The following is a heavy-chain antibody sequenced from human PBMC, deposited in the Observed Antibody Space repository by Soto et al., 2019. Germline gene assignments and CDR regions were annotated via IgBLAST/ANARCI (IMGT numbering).Heavy chain of an antibody. J-gene: IGHJ5*02. V-gene: IGHV4-59*01. CDR1: GGSISSYY. CDR3: ARAAIAEAAWGWFDP. CDR2: IYYSGST. Sequence: KTSETLSLTCTVSGGSISSYYWSWIRQPPGKGLEWIGYIYYSGSTNYNPSLKSRVTISVDTSKNQFSLKLSSVTAADTAVYYCARAAIAEAAWGWFDPWGKGTLVTVS. D-gene: IGHD6-13*01.